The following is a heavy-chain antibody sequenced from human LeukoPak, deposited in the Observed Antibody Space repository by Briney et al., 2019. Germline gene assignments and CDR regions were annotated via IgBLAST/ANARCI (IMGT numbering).Heavy chain of an antibody. V-gene: IGHV3-30*03. J-gene: IGHJ4*02. CDR3: ARDHRYGGLFDY. CDR1: GFTVSSNY. D-gene: IGHD1-1*01. CDR2: ISYDETNK. Sequence: PGGSLRLSCAASGFTVSSNYMIWVRQAPGKGLEWVAVISYDETNKYYEDSVKGRFTISRDSSKNTLYLQMNSLRAEDTAVYYCARDHRYGGLFDYWGQGTLVTVSS.